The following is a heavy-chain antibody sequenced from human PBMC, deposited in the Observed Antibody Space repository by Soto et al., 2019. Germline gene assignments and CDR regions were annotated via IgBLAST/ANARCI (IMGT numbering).Heavy chain of an antibody. D-gene: IGHD3-10*01. CDR3: ARSVTP. V-gene: IGHV4-59*06. CDR2: IYYSGST. J-gene: IGHJ5*02. CDR1: GGSITSHY. Sequence: SETLSLTCTVSGGSITSHYWGWIRQPPGKGLEWIGSIYYSGSTSSNPSLKSRVTISVDTSKNQFSLKLSSVTAADTAVYYCARSVTPWGQGTLVTVSS.